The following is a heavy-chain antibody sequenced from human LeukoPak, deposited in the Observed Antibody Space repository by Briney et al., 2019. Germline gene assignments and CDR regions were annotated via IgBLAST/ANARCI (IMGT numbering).Heavy chain of an antibody. CDR2: IYYSGST. Sequence: PSETLSLTCTVSGGSISSYYWSWILQPPGKGLEWIGYIYYSGSTNYNPSLKSRVTISVDTSKNQFSLKLSSVTAADTAVYYCARVYIVVVPAAVGGWFDPWGQGTLVTVSS. CDR3: ARVYIVVVPAAVGGWFDP. D-gene: IGHD2-2*01. J-gene: IGHJ5*02. V-gene: IGHV4-59*01. CDR1: GGSISSYY.